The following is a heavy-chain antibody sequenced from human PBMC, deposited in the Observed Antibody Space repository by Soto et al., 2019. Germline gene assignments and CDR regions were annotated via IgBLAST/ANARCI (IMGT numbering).Heavy chain of an antibody. Sequence: GASVKVSCKASGHTFTSYAMHWVRQAPGQRLEWMGWINAGNGNTKYSQKFQGRVTITRDTSASTAYMELSSLRSEDTAVYYCAREEPYDSSSKYWGQGTLVTVSS. V-gene: IGHV1-3*01. CDR1: GHTFTSYA. CDR3: AREEPYDSSSKY. CDR2: INAGNGNT. D-gene: IGHD3-22*01. J-gene: IGHJ4*02.